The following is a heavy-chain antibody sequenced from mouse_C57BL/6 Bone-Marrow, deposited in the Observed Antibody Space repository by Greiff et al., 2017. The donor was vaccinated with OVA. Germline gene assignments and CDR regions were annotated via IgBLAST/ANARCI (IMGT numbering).Heavy chain of an antibody. V-gene: IGHV1-7*01. Sequence: VQLQQSGAELAKPGASVTLSCKASGYTFTSYWMHWVKQRPGQGLEWIGYINPGSGYTTYNQQFKDKATLTADKSSSTAYMQLSSLTYEDSAVDYGARKRHSIVYWYFDVWGTGTTVTVSS. D-gene: IGHD2-10*02. J-gene: IGHJ1*03. CDR2: INPGSGYT. CDR3: ARKRHSIVYWYFDV. CDR1: GYTFTSYW.